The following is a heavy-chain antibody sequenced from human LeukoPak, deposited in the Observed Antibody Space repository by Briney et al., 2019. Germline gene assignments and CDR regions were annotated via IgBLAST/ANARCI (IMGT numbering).Heavy chain of an antibody. Sequence: SETLSLTCTVSGASISSYYWSWIRQPPGKGLEWIGYIYYTGSTNYNPSLKSRVTISVDTSKNQFSLKLSSVTAADTAVHYCARGSTGSSVDPWGQGTLVTVSS. CDR1: GASISSYY. J-gene: IGHJ5*02. CDR2: IYYTGST. CDR3: ARGSTGSSVDP. D-gene: IGHD6-6*01. V-gene: IGHV4-59*01.